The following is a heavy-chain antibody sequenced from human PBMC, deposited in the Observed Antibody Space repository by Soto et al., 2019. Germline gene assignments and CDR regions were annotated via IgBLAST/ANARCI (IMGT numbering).Heavy chain of an antibody. Sequence: QVQLVESGGGVVQPGRSLRLSCAASGFTFSSFALHWVRQAPGKGLEWLAVISSDVVNNYYAESVKGRFTISRDNSKNTLYLQTNSLRNGDTAVYYCARGGAWTPEGLGYWGQGTLVTVSS. CDR1: GFTFSSFA. CDR2: ISSDVVNN. D-gene: IGHD2-15*01. V-gene: IGHV3-30-3*01. CDR3: ARGGAWTPEGLGY. J-gene: IGHJ4*02.